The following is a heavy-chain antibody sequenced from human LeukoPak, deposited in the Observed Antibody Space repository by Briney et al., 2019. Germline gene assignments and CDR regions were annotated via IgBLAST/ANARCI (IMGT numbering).Heavy chain of an antibody. Sequence: AGGSLRLSCAASGFTFDDYTMHWVRQAPGKGLEWVSHISWDGGSTHYADSVKGRFTISRDNSKDSLYLQMNSLRSEDTALYYCTKEASISSGFDYWGQGTLVTVSS. V-gene: IGHV3-43*01. CDR1: GFTFDDYT. D-gene: IGHD6-6*01. J-gene: IGHJ4*02. CDR3: TKEASISSGFDY. CDR2: ISWDGGST.